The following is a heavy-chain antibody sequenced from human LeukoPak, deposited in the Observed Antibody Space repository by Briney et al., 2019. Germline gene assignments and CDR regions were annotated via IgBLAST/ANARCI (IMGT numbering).Heavy chain of an antibody. CDR3: ARDACVSCGGDCCHDP. D-gene: IGHD2-21*02. V-gene: IGHV1-18*01. Sequence: ASVTVSYKASGYTFTKYGISWVRQAPGLGLEWMAWVSANNGETRYAQKFQGRGILTTDTSTTTAYMDLRNLRSDDTAVYYCARDACVSCGGDCCHDPWGQGTLVTVSS. J-gene: IGHJ5*02. CDR2: VSANNGET. CDR1: GYTFTKYG.